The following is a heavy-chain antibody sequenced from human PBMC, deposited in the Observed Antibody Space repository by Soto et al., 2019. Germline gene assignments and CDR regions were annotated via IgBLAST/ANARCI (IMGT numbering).Heavy chain of an antibody. V-gene: IGHV3-74*03. CDR2: INTDGTTT. D-gene: IGHD3-16*01. CDR3: AKDLSWGQCDY. Sequence: EVQLVESGGGLVQPGGSLRLSCAGCGFTFSNYWMHWVRQDPEKGLVWVSTINTDGTTTQYADSVKGRFTVTRDNAKNTLYLQMNSLRVEDTAVYFCAKDLSWGQCDYWGQGTLVTVSS. J-gene: IGHJ4*02. CDR1: GFTFSNYW.